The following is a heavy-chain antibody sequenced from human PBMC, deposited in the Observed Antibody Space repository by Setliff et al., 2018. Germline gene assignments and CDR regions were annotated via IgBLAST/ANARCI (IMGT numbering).Heavy chain of an antibody. CDR3: ARASPHHPYDSSGYYYGDY. D-gene: IGHD3-22*01. CDR2: ISAYNDNT. CDR1: GYTFTSYD. Sequence: ASVKVSCKASGYTFTSYDINWVRQAPGQGLEWMGWISAYNDNTNYAQKFQGRVTMTTDTSTSTAYMELTSLRSDDTAVYYCARASPHHPYDSSGYYYGDYWGQGTLVTVSS. V-gene: IGHV1-18*01. J-gene: IGHJ4*02.